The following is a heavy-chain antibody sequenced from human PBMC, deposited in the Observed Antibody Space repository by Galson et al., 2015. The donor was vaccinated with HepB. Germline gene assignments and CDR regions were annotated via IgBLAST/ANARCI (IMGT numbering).Heavy chain of an antibody. CDR1: GSTFTNYA. J-gene: IGHJ5*02. CDR2: INTNTGNP. V-gene: IGHV7-4-1*02. CDR3: ARYEFAGKISNA. Sequence: SVTVSCKASGSTFTNYAMNWVRQAPGQRLEWMGWINTNTGNPTYAQDFTGRFVFSLDTSVSTAYLQISSLKAEDTAVYYCARYEFAGKISNAWGQGTLVTVSP. D-gene: IGHD2/OR15-2a*01.